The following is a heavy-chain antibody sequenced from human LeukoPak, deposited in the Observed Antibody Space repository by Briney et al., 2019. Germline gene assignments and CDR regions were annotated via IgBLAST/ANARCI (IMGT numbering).Heavy chain of an antibody. V-gene: IGHV1-2*02. CDR3: ARGGVVPAAMHWFDP. CDR1: GYTFTGYY. CDR2: INPNSGGT. Sequence: ASVKVSCKASGYTFTGYYMHWVRQAPGQGLEWMGWINPNSGGTNYAQKFQGRVTMTRDTSISTAYMELSRLRSDDTAVYYCARGGVVPAAMHWFDPWGWGTLVTVSS. J-gene: IGHJ5*02. D-gene: IGHD2-2*01.